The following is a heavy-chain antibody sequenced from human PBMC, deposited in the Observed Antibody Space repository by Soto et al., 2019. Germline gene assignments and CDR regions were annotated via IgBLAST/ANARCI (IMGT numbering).Heavy chain of an antibody. Sequence: QVQLQQWGAGLLKPSETLSLTCAVYGDSFSGPYWTWIRQTPGKGLEWIGEINHSGSTDYHPSLKSRVTISVETSKNQFSLNLGSVSAADTAVYFCARLEVTSADSFDVWGPGTMVTVSS. CDR2: INHSGST. CDR1: GDSFSGPY. D-gene: IGHD2-21*02. CDR3: ARLEVTSADSFDV. J-gene: IGHJ3*01. V-gene: IGHV4-34*01.